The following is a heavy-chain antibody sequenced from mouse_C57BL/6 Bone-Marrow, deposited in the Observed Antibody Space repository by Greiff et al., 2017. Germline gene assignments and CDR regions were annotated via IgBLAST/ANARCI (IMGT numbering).Heavy chain of an antibody. CDR3: ATGIYYYGSSYEDNFDY. Sequence: QVQLQQPGAELVKPGASVKLSCKASGYTFTSYWMQWVKQRPGQGLEWIGEIDPSDSYTNYNQKFKGKATLTVDTSSSTAYMQLSSLTSEDSAVYYCATGIYYYGSSYEDNFDYWGQGTTLTVSS. D-gene: IGHD1-1*01. V-gene: IGHV1-50*01. J-gene: IGHJ2*01. CDR2: IDPSDSYT. CDR1: GYTFTSYW.